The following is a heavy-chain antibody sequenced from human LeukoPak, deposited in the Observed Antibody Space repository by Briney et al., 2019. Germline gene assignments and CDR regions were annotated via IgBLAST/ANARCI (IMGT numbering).Heavy chain of an antibody. J-gene: IGHJ1*01. CDR2: IGYDGSNR. CDR1: GFTFSSYA. CDR3: AKNVLGYYYDTSGYFQH. V-gene: IGHV3-30*18. Sequence: PGRSLRLSCAASGFTFSSYAMHWVCQAPGKGLEWVAIIGYDGSNRYYADSVKGRFTISRDNSKNTLYLQMNSLRAEDTAVYYCAKNVLGYYYDTSGYFQHWGQGALVIVSS. D-gene: IGHD3-22*01.